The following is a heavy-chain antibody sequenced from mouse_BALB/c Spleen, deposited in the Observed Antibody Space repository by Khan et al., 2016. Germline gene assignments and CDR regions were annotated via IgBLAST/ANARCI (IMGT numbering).Heavy chain of an antibody. CDR2: VDPETGGT. CDR1: GYTFSDYE. J-gene: IGHJ2*01. CDR3: RRKGIFYGNYDFDY. D-gene: IGHD2-1*01. Sequence: VQLQESGAELVRPGASVTLSCKASGYTFSDYEMHWVKQTPVHGLEWIGAVDPETGGTAYNQKFKGQATLTAGRSSSTAYMELRSLTSEDSAVYCCRRKGIFYGNYDFDYWGQGTTLTVSS. V-gene: IGHV1-15*01.